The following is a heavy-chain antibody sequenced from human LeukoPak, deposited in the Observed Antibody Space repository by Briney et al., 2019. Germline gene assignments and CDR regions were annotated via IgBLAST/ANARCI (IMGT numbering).Heavy chain of an antibody. J-gene: IGHJ5*02. CDR2: IYHSGRT. CDR1: GYSISSGYY. V-gene: IGHV4-38-2*02. CDR3: ARDAYNWNYLNWFDP. D-gene: IGHD1-7*01. Sequence: PSETLSLTCTVSGYSISSGYYWGWIRQPPGKGLEWIGSIYHSGRTFYNPSLKSRVTISVDTSKNQFSLKLTSVTAADTAVYYCARDAYNWNYLNWFDPWGQGTLVTVSS.